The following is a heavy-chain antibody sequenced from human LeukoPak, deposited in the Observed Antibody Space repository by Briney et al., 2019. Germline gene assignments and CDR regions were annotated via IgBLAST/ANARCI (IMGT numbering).Heavy chain of an antibody. CDR1: GYTFTSYG. CDR2: ICAYNGNT. Sequence: GASVKVSFKASGYTFTSYGFSWVRQAPGQGLEWMGLICAYNGNTNYAHKLQGRVIMTTDTSTSTAYMELRSLRSDDTAVYYCGREAIGITIFAPPRYSFDYWGQGTLVTVSS. J-gene: IGHJ4*02. D-gene: IGHD3-9*01. V-gene: IGHV1-18*01. CDR3: GREAIGITIFAPPRYSFDY.